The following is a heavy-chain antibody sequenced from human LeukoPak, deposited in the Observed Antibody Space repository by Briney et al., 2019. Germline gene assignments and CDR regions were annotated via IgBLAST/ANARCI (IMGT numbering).Heavy chain of an antibody. Sequence: KPSETLSLTCIVSGDSISSSSSSWGWIRQPPGKGLEWIGSIYYSGSTYYNPSLKSRVTMSVDTSKNQFSLNLTSVTAADTAVYYCARQEYYYYSSGYAHWFDSWGQGTLATVSS. CDR3: ARQEYYYYSSGYAHWFDS. V-gene: IGHV4-39*01. D-gene: IGHD3-22*01. J-gene: IGHJ5*01. CDR2: IYYSGST. CDR1: GDSISSSSSS.